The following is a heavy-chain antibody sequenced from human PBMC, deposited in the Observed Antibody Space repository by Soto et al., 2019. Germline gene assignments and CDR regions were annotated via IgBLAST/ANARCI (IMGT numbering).Heavy chain of an antibody. Sequence: SETLSLTCTVSGGSISSYYWSWIRQPPGKGLEWIWYIYYSGSTNYNPSLKSRVTISVDTSKNQFSLKLSSVTAADTAVYYCGSSPITIFGVVTYFDYWGQGTLVTVSS. J-gene: IGHJ4*02. CDR3: GSSPITIFGVVTYFDY. D-gene: IGHD3-3*01. CDR1: GGSISSYY. CDR2: IYYSGST. V-gene: IGHV4-59*01.